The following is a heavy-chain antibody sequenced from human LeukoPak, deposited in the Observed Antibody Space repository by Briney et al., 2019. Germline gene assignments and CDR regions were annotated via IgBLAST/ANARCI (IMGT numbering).Heavy chain of an antibody. Sequence: SETLSLTCTVSGGSISSSSYYWGWIRQPAGKGLEWIGRFYSSQSTDYSPSLRSRVTISVDTSKNQFSLKVRSVTTEDTAVYYCATNSGWGDLGYWGQGILVTVSS. CDR1: GGSISSSSYY. CDR3: ATNSGWGDLGY. CDR2: FYSSQST. V-gene: IGHV4-61*02. D-gene: IGHD2-21*02. J-gene: IGHJ4*02.